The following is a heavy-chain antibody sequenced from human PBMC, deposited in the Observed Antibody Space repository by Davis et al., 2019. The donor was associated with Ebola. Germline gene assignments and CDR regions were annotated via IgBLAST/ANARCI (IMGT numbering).Heavy chain of an antibody. CDR1: GFTFSSYG. CDR3: ARGIGGGSSG. D-gene: IGHD1-26*01. J-gene: IGHJ4*02. CDR2: IWYDGSNK. Sequence: GESLKISCAASGFTFSSYGMHWVRQAPGKGLEWVAVIWYDGSNKYYADSVKGRFTISRDNSKNTLYLQMNSLRAEDTAVYYCARGIGGGSSGWGQGTLVTVSS. V-gene: IGHV3-33*01.